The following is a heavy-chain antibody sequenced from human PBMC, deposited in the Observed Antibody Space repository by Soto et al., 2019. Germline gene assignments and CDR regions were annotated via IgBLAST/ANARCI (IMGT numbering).Heavy chain of an antibody. CDR3: AREGYCSGGSCYSVPGWFDP. Sequence: ASVKVSCKASGYTFTSYGISWVRQAPGQGLEWMGWISAYIGTTNYAQKLQGRVTMTADKSTSTAYMELSSLRSEDTAVYYCAREGYCSGGSCYSVPGWFDPWGQGTLVTVSS. V-gene: IGHV1-18*01. CDR2: ISAYIGTT. D-gene: IGHD2-15*01. CDR1: GYTFTSYG. J-gene: IGHJ5*02.